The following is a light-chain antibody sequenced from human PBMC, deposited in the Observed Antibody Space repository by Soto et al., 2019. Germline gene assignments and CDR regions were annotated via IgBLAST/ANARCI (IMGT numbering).Light chain of an antibody. CDR1: QDISNS. Sequence: DIQMTQSPSSLSASVGDRVTITCQASQDISNSLNWYQQKPGKAPKLLIYDASTLETGVPSRFSGSGSGTDFTFTISSLQPEDIATSYCQQFDHLPMYTFGQGTKLEIK. J-gene: IGKJ2*01. CDR3: QQFDHLPMYT. V-gene: IGKV1-33*01. CDR2: DAS.